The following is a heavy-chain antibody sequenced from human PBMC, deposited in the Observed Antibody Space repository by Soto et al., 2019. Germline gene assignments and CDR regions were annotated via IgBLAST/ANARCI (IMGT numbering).Heavy chain of an antibody. V-gene: IGHV3-74*01. CDR1: GFTFSSFW. CDR3: ARELKGYYGVDV. Sequence: EVQLVESGGGLVQPGGSLRLSCAASGFTFSSFWMHWVRQAPGKGLVWVSRINSDESSTSYADSVKGRFTISRDNAKNTLYLQMNSLRAEDTAVYYCARELKGYYGVDVWGQGTTVTVSS. CDR2: INSDESST. J-gene: IGHJ6*02.